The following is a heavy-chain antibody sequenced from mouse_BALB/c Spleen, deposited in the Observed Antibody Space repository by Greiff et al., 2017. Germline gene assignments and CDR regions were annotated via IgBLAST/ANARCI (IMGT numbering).Heavy chain of an antibody. CDR2: INPYNGAT. Sequence: EVKVVESGPELVKPGASVKISCKASGYSFTGYYMHWVKQSHVKSLEWIGRINPYNGATSYNQNFKDKASLTVDKSSSTAYMELHSLTSEDSAVYYCARGLTGTLAWFAYWGQGTLVTVSA. J-gene: IGHJ3*01. D-gene: IGHD4-1*01. CDR1: GYSFTGYY. V-gene: IGHV1-26*01. CDR3: ARGLTGTLAWFAY.